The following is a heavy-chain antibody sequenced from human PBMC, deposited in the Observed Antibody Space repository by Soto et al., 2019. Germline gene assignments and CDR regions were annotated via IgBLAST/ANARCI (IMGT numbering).Heavy chain of an antibody. CDR2: IIPIFGTA. J-gene: IGHJ6*02. D-gene: IGHD3-9*01. Sequence: SVKVSCKASGATFSSDAISWVRHTRGQGLEWMGGIIPIFGTANYAQKFQGRVTITADESTSTAYMELSSLRAEDTAVYYCAGALRYFDWLAPNYYSGMDVWGQGTTVTVSS. CDR3: AGALRYFDWLAPNYYSGMDV. CDR1: GATFSSDA. V-gene: IGHV1-69*13.